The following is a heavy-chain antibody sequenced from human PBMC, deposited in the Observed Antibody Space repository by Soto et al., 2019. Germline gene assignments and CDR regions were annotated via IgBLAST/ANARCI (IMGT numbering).Heavy chain of an antibody. CDR1: GASVTSGGYY. Sequence: QVQLQESGPGLVKPSRTLSVSCTVSGASVTSGGYYWTWIRQHSGKGLEWIGHIYSDGRTYYSPTLMSRLTISLDMSKNQFSLRLTSVTVAYTAVYYCASGYKYPSDYWGQGTLVAVAA. D-gene: IGHD6-25*01. CDR3: ASGYKYPSDY. J-gene: IGHJ4*02. V-gene: IGHV4-31*03. CDR2: IYSDGRT.